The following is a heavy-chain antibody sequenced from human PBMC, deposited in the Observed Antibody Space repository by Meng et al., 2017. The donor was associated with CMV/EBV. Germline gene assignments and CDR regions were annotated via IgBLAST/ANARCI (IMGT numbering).Heavy chain of an antibody. CDR3: ARGGWSDFDY. D-gene: IGHD6-19*01. Sequence: QLHRQGPGPGLVRPSETLSLTCTVSGGSISSSSYYWGWIRQPPGKGLEWIGSIYYSGSTYYNPSLKSRVTISVDTSKNQFSLKLSSVTAADTAVYYCARGGWSDFDYWGQGTLVTVSS. CDR2: IYYSGST. CDR1: GGSISSSSYY. V-gene: IGHV4-39*07. J-gene: IGHJ4*02.